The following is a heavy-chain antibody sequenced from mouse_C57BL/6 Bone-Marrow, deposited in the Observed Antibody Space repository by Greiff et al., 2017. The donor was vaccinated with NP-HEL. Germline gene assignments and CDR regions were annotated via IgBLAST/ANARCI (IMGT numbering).Heavy chain of an antibody. CDR1: GYSITSGYY. CDR3: ARYDYEDFDG. D-gene: IGHD2-4*01. V-gene: IGHV3-6*01. CDR2: ISYDGSN. J-gene: IGHJ1*03. Sequence: EVQLQESGPGLVKPSQSLSLTCSVTGYSITSGYYWNWIRQFPGNKLEWMGYISYDGSNNYNPSLKNRISITRDTSKNQFFLKLNSVTTEDTATYYCARYDYEDFDGWGTGTTVTVSS.